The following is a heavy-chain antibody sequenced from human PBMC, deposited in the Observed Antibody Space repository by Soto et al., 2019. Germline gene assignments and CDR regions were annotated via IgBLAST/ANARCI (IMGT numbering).Heavy chain of an antibody. J-gene: IGHJ4*02. CDR1: GYSFSRYW. CDR2: IYPGDSDT. D-gene: IGHD3-22*01. CDR3: ARDTFSGDSSGPHY. V-gene: IGHV5-51*01. Sequence: KVSCKVSGYSFSRYWIAWVRQTPGKGLEWMGLIYPGDSDTRYSPSFQGQVTISADKSITTAYLQWSSLKASDTAIYYCARDTFSGDSSGPHYWGQGTLVTVSS.